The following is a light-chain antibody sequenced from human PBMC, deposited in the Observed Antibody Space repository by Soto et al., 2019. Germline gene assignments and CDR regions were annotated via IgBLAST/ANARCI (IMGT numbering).Light chain of an antibody. Sequence: QSAVAQAAYVYGSHGQSITISWTESDSDVGAYNSVSWYQQHPHKAPRLIIYKGTRRPSGISYRFSGSTSGNAASLTISALQADDEADYFCCSSAPESTYVFGTGTKVTVL. J-gene: IGLJ1*01. V-gene: IGLV2-23*01. CDR2: KGT. CDR3: CSSAPESTYV. CDR1: DSDVGAYNS.